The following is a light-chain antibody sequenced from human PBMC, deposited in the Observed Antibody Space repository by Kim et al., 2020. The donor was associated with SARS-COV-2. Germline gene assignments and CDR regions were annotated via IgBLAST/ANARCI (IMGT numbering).Light chain of an antibody. CDR3: NSRDSSGNHLVV. CDR1: SRRSYY. Sequence: LGQTVGITCQGDSRRSYYASWYQQKPGQAPVLVIYGKNNRPAGIPDRFSGSSSGNTASLTITGAQAEDEADYYCNSRDSSGNHLVVFGGGTQLTVL. V-gene: IGLV3-19*01. J-gene: IGLJ2*01. CDR2: GKN.